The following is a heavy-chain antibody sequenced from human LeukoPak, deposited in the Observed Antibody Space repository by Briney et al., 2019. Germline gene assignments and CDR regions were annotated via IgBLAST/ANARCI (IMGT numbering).Heavy chain of an antibody. D-gene: IGHD1-14*01. V-gene: IGHV3-23*01. CDR1: GFTVSSNY. CDR3: AKAGGREGKHRYYFDY. CDR2: ISGSGGST. J-gene: IGHJ4*02. Sequence: PGGSLRLSCAASGFTVSSNYMSWVRQAPGKGLEWVSAISGSGGSTYYADSVKGRFTISRDNSKNTLYLQMNSLRAEDTAVYYCAKAGGREGKHRYYFDYWGQGTLVTVSS.